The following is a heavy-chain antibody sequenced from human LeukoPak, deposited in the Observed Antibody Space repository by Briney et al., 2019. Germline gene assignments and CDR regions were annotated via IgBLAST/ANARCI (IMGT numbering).Heavy chain of an antibody. V-gene: IGHV1-2*02. CDR2: INPNSGGT. D-gene: IGHD2-21*01. CDR1: GYTFTGYY. Sequence: GASVKVSCKASGYTFTGYYMHWVRQAPGQGLEWMGWINPNSGGTNYAQKLQGRVTMTTDTSTSTAYMELRSLRSDDTAVYYCARCGVSYSRSRGGYYYYMDVWGKGTTVTVSS. CDR3: ARCGVSYSRSRGGYYYYMDV. J-gene: IGHJ6*03.